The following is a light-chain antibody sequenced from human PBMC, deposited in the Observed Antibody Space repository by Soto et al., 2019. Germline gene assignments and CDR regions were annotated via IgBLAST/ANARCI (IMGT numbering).Light chain of an antibody. Sequence: DIQMTQSPATLSASVGDTVTITCRASQSISRSLAWYRQKPGKAPKVLISDASNWESGVPSRFGGSGSGTEFTLTITSLQPDDFATYYCQQYVSYSPWTFGQGTKVEMK. CDR1: QSISRS. J-gene: IGKJ1*01. CDR3: QQYVSYSPWT. V-gene: IGKV1-5*01. CDR2: DAS.